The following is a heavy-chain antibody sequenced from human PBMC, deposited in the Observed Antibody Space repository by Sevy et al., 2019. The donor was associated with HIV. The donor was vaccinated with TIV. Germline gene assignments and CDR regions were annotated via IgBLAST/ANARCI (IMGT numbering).Heavy chain of an antibody. CDR2: ISGSGGST. CDR3: AKDEYYYDSSGYYSPPPDY. J-gene: IGHJ4*02. CDR1: GFTFSSYA. V-gene: IGHV3-23*01. Sequence: GGSLRLSCAASGFTFSSYAMSWVRQAPGKGLEWVSAISGSGGSTYYADSVKGRFTISRDNSKNTLYLQMNSLRAEDTAVYYWAKDEYYYDSSGYYSPPPDYWGQGTLVTVSS. D-gene: IGHD3-22*01.